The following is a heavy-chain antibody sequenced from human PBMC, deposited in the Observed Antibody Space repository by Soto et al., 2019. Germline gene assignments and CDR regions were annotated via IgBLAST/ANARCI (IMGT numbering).Heavy chain of an antibody. D-gene: IGHD2-2*01. CDR3: ARRRCTTTTCFDP. J-gene: IGHJ5*02. CDR1: GGSIKSGNYY. CDR2: SSYSGSA. V-gene: IGHV4-31*03. Sequence: PSETLSLTCIVSGGSIKSGNYYWIWIRHHPGKGLEWIGYSSYSGSAHYNPSLRSRVFISVDTSRNQFSLKLSSVTAADTAVYYCARRRCTTTTCFDPWGQGTLVTVSS.